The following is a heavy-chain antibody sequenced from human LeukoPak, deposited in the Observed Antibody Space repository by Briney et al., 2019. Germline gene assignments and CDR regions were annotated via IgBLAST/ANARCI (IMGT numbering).Heavy chain of an antibody. D-gene: IGHD3-10*01. V-gene: IGHV3-9*01. Sequence: GGSLRLSCAASGFTFDDYAMHWVRQAPGKGLEWVSGISWNSGSIGYADSVKGRFTISRENAKNSLYLQMNSLRAGDTAVYYCARSKYGSGSYDYWGQGTLVTVSS. CDR1: GFTFDDYA. J-gene: IGHJ4*02. CDR2: ISWNSGSI. CDR3: ARSKYGSGSYDY.